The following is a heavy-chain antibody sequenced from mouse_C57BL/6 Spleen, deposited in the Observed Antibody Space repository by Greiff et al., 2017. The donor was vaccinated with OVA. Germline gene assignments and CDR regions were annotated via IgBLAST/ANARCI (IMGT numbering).Heavy chain of an antibody. CDR3: ARSTGYAMDY. D-gene: IGHD4-1*02. J-gene: IGHJ4*01. CDR2: ISSGSSTI. CDR1: GFTFSDYG. Sequence: DVQLVESGGGLVKPGGSLKLSCAASGFTFSDYGMHWVRQAPEKGLEWVAYISSGSSTIYYADTVKGRFTISRDNAKNTRLLQMTSLRSEDTAMYYCARSTGYAMDYWGQGTSVTVSS. V-gene: IGHV5-17*01.